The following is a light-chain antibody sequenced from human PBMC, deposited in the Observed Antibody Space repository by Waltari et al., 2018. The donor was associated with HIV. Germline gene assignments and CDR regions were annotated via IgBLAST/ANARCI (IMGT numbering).Light chain of an antibody. V-gene: IGLV2-14*01. CDR2: EVS. CDR3: SSYTSSSTYV. CDR1: SSDVGGYNY. Sequence: QSALTQPASVSGSPGQSITISCTGTSSDVGGYNYVSWYQPHPGKAPKLMIYEVSNRPSGVSNRFSGSKSGNTASLTISGLQAEDEADYYCSSYTSSSTYVVGTGTKVTVL. J-gene: IGLJ1*01.